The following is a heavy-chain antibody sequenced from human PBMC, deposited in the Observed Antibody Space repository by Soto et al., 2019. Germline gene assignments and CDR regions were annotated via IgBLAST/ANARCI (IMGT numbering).Heavy chain of an antibody. V-gene: IGHV3-7*05. CDR3: ARARRDCNAGYGLDV. J-gene: IGHJ6*02. Sequence: GGSLRLSCAASGFTFGSYWMSWFHQAPGKGLGWVANIKQDGSENSYVEPVNGRFTISRDNAKNSLYLQMTSLRAEDTAVYYCARARRDCNAGYGLDVWGQGTTVTVSS. CDR2: IKQDGSEN. D-gene: IGHD2-21*01. CDR1: GFTFGSYW.